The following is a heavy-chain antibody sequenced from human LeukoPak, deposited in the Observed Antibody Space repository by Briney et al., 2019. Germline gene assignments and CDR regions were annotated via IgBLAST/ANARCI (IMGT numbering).Heavy chain of an antibody. V-gene: IGHV4-34*01. Sequence: SETLSLTCAFYGGSFSGYYWSWIRQPPGKGLEWIGEINHSGSTNYNPSLKSRVTISVDTSKNQFSLKLSSVTAADTAVYYCARGTYYYGSGSYNFDYWGQGTLVTVSS. CDR2: INHSGST. D-gene: IGHD3-10*01. J-gene: IGHJ4*02. CDR1: GGSFSGYY. CDR3: ARGTYYYGSGSYNFDY.